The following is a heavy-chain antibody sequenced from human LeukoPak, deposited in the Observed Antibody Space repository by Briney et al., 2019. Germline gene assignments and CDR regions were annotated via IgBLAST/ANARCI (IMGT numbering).Heavy chain of an antibody. CDR3: ARDGTTVTTYDFDY. CDR1: GFTFSSYE. J-gene: IGHJ4*02. Sequence: HSGGSLRLSCAASGFTFSSYEMNWVRQAPGKGLEWVSYISSSGSTIYYADSVKGRFTISRDNAKNSLYLQMNSLRAEDTAVYYCARDGTTVTTYDFDYWGQGTLVTVSS. V-gene: IGHV3-48*03. D-gene: IGHD4-17*01. CDR2: ISSSGSTI.